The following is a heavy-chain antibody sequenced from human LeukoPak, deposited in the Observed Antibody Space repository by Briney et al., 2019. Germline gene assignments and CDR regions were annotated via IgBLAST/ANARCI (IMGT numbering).Heavy chain of an antibody. V-gene: IGHV4-59*01. J-gene: IGHJ4*02. D-gene: IGHD6-13*01. CDR2: IYYSGST. Sequence: PSQTLSLTCTVSGGSISSYYWSWIRQPPGKGLEWLGYIYYSGSTNYNPSLKSRVTISVDTSKNQFSLKLSSVTAADTAVYYCARFPRRIVSSSWYFFDYWGQGTLVTVSS. CDR1: GGSISSYY. CDR3: ARFPRRIVSSSWYFFDY.